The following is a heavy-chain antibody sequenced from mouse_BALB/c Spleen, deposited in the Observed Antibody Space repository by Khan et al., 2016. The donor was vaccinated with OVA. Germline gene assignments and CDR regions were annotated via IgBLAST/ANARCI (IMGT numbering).Heavy chain of an antibody. D-gene: IGHD2-10*01. CDR2: INTYTEEP. Sequence: QIQLVQSGPELKKPGQTVKITCKASGYTFTNYGMNWVKQAPGKGLEWLGWINTYTEEPTYVDDLKGRFAFSLETSANTSYLQNNNLKDEDTATYFCARPPYFSYVMVYWGQGTSVTVSS. CDR3: ARPPYFSYVMVY. V-gene: IGHV9-3-1*01. CDR1: GYTFTNYG. J-gene: IGHJ4*01.